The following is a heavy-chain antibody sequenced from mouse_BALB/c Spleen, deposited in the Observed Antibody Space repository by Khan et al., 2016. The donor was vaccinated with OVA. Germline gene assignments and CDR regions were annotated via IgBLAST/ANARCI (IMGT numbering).Heavy chain of an antibody. J-gene: IGHJ4*01. Sequence: LQQPGPELMKPGASVKISCKASAYSFTSYYMHWVKQSHGKSLEWIGCIDPFNGGTTYNQKFKGKATLTVDKSSSTAYMHLSTLTSEDSAVYYCARRTLDYWGQGTSVTVSS. CDR1: AYSFTSYY. V-gene: IGHV1S135*01. CDR3: ARRTLDY. CDR2: IDPFNGGT.